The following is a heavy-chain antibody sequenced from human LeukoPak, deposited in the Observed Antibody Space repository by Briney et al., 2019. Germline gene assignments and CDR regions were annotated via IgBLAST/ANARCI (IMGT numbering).Heavy chain of an antibody. Sequence: GASVKVSCKASEGTFSSYAISWVRQAPGQGLEWMGGIIPIFGTANYAQKFQGRVTITADESTSTAYMELSSLRSEDTAVYYCARVGSPVAPGYYDSSGYWYDYWGQGTLVTVSS. CDR3: ARVGSPVAPGYYDSSGYWYDY. D-gene: IGHD3-22*01. CDR2: IIPIFGTA. J-gene: IGHJ4*02. V-gene: IGHV1-69*13. CDR1: EGTFSSYA.